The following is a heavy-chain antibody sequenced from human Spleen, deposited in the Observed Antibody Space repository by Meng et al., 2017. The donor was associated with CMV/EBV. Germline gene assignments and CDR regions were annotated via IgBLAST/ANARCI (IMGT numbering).Heavy chain of an antibody. CDR1: FTFSSYA. Sequence: FTFSSYAMSWVRQAPGKGLEWVSYISSSGSTIYYADSVKGRFTISRDNAKNSLYLQMNSLRAEDTAVYYCARDGGYCSSTSCYRFPYWGQGTLVTVSS. CDR3: ARDGGYCSSTSCYRFPY. D-gene: IGHD2-2*02. V-gene: IGHV3-11*04. CDR2: ISSSGSTI. J-gene: IGHJ4*02.